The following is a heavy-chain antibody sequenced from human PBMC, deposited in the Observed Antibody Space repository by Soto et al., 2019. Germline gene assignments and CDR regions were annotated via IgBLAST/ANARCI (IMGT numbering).Heavy chain of an antibody. CDR3: AKDKPAAGSQWLVPI. D-gene: IGHD6-19*01. CDR1: GFTFSDYY. CDR2: ISSSGSTI. Sequence: GGSLRLSCAASGFTFSDYYMSWIRQAPGKGLEWVSYISSSGSTIYYADSVKGRFTISRDNAKNSLYLQLNSLGAEDTAVYYCAKDKPAAGSQWLVPIWGRGTLVTVSS. J-gene: IGHJ4*02. V-gene: IGHV3-11*01.